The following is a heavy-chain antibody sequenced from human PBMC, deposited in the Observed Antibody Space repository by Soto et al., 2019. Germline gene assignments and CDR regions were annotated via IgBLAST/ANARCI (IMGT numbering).Heavy chain of an antibody. CDR1: GDSVSSNSAA. CDR2: TYYRSKWYN. J-gene: IGHJ3*02. CDR3: ARDIFCGRDSCYSFTFDI. V-gene: IGHV6-1*01. Sequence: SQTLSLTCAISGDSVSSNSAAWNWIRQSPSRGLEWLGRTYYRSKWYNEYALSVKSRITINPDTSKNKFSLQLNSVTPDDTAVYYCARDIFCGRDSCYSFTFDIWGQGTMVTVSS. D-gene: IGHD2-15*01.